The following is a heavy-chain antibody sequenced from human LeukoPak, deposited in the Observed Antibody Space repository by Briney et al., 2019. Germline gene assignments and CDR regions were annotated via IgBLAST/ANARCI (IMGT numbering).Heavy chain of an antibody. CDR1: GGTFSSYA. CDR3: ARGTLWAMVFDDAFDI. CDR2: IIPIFGTA. Sequence: ASVKVSCKASGGTFSSYAISWVRQAPRQGLEWMGGIIPIFGTANYAQKFQGRVTITADKSTSTAYMELSSLRSEDTAVYYCARGTLWAMVFDDAFDIWGQGTMVTVSS. D-gene: IGHD5-18*01. V-gene: IGHV1-69*06. J-gene: IGHJ3*02.